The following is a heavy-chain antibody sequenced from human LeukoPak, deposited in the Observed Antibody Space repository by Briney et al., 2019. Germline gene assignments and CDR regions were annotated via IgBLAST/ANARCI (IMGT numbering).Heavy chain of an antibody. J-gene: IGHJ3*01. CDR3: ARDPRRFGELPPGAFDV. V-gene: IGHV4-59*01. D-gene: IGHD3-10*01. CDR1: GGSIGSSY. Sequence: SSETLSLTCTISGGSIGSSYWSWIRQPPGKGLEWIGYIYYSGSTNYSPSLKSRVTISVDTSKNQFSLKLTSVTAADTAVYYCARDPRRFGELPPGAFDVWGQGTMVTDSS. CDR2: IYYSGST.